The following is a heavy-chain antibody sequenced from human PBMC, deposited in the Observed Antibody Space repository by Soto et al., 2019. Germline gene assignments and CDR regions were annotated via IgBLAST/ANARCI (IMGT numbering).Heavy chain of an antibody. Sequence: GESLKISWKGSGYSFTSYWIGWVRQMAGKGVGWMGIIYPGDSDTRYSPSLQGQVTISADKSISTAYLQWSSLKASDTAMYYCARHSPIAPAGPVSYYGMDVWGQGTTVTVSS. CDR2: IYPGDSDT. CDR3: ARHSPIAPAGPVSYYGMDV. V-gene: IGHV5-51*01. CDR1: GYSFTSYW. D-gene: IGHD6-13*01. J-gene: IGHJ6*02.